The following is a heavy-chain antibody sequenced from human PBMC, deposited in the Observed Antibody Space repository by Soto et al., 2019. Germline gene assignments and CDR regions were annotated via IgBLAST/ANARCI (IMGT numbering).Heavy chain of an antibody. CDR3: ARWAVGTGNYYYCYDMDV. D-gene: IGHD3-10*01. Sequence: SETLSLTCTVSGSPAGSGTYHWSWIRQPPGKGLEWIGYIYYSGNTNFNPSRESRITISVDTSKNQSSLKLSSVTAADTAVYYCARWAVGTGNYYYCYDMDVWGQGTTVTVS. CDR2: IYYSGNT. J-gene: IGHJ6*02. V-gene: IGHV4-61*01. CDR1: GSPAGSGTYH.